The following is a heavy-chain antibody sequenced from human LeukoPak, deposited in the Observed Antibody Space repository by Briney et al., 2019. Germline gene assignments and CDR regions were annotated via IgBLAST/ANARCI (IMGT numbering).Heavy chain of an antibody. Sequence: SVKVSCKASGGTFNSYAISWVRQAPGQGLEWMGGIIPIFGTANYAQKFQGRVTITADESTSTAYMELSSLRSEDTAVYYCASKVVGENYYYYYMDVWGKGTTVTVSS. CDR1: GGTFNSYA. V-gene: IGHV1-69*13. CDR2: IIPIFGTA. D-gene: IGHD1-26*01. CDR3: ASKVVGENYYYYYMDV. J-gene: IGHJ6*03.